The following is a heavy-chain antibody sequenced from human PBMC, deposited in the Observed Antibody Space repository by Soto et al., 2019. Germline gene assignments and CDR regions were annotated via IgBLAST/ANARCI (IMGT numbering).Heavy chain of an antibody. CDR1: GGTFSNFA. J-gene: IGHJ3*02. CDR2: IIPLFNVA. CDR3: AASGRDVLGYGYKDPEGLDI. Sequence: QVQLVQSGPEVKKPGSSVKVSCEASGGTFSNFAVNWVRQAPGQGLEWVGGIIPLFNVAKYAQKFEGRVTIVADDSTSAAYMDFSSLRSDATAGYYCAASGRDVLGYGYKDPEGLDIWGQGTMVTVSS. V-gene: IGHV1-69*01. D-gene: IGHD5-12*01.